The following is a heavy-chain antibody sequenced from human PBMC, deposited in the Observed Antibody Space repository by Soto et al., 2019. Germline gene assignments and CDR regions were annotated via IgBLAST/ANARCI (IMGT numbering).Heavy chain of an antibody. CDR2: IYYSGST. Sequence: SETLSLTCTVSGGSISSYYWSWIRQPPGKGLEWIGYIYYSGSTNYNPSLKSRVTISVDTSKNQFSLKLSSVTAADTAVYYCASLDYGDYIFDYWGQGTLVTVSS. V-gene: IGHV4-59*01. CDR1: GGSISSYY. D-gene: IGHD4-17*01. CDR3: ASLDYGDYIFDY. J-gene: IGHJ4*02.